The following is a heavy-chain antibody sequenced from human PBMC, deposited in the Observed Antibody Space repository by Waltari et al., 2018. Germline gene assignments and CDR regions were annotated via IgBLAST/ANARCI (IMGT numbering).Heavy chain of an antibody. CDR1: GFNFTLFG. V-gene: IGHV3-30*02. D-gene: IGHD1-1*01. CDR3: VKGNEIDY. Sequence: QVHLVESGGGVVQPGCSLRLSCAAPGFNFTLFGMHWVRQAPGKGLEWVSFISYDGSNENYADSVKGRFTMSRDNSKKMLYVQMNNLRAEDSAVYYCVKGNEIDYWGQGTLVTVSS. J-gene: IGHJ4*02. CDR2: ISYDGSNE.